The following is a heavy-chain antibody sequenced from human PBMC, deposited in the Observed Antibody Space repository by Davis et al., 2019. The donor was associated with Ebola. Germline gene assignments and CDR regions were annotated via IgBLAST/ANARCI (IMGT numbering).Heavy chain of an antibody. CDR2: ISAYNGNT. CDR3: ARTAMVSDY. D-gene: IGHD5-18*01. CDR1: GGTFSSYA. Sequence: ASVNVSCKASGGTFSSYAISWVRQAPGQGLEWMGWISAYNGNTNYAQKLQGRVTMTTDTSTSTAYMELSRLRSDDTAVYYCARTAMVSDYWGQGTLVTVSS. V-gene: IGHV1-18*01. J-gene: IGHJ4*02.